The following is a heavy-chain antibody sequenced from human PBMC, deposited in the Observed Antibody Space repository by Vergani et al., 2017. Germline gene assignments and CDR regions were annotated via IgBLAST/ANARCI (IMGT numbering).Heavy chain of an antibody. V-gene: IGHV3-73*02. D-gene: IGHD3-3*01. Sequence: EVQLVESGGGLVQPGGSLTLSCAVSGFTFSGSAMHWVRQTSGKGLEWIGRIRDKTYNYATAYAVSVKGRFTISRDNAKNSLYLQMNSLRAEDTAVYYCAGHRFLEKGGWFDPWGQGTLVTVSS. CDR1: GFTFSGSA. CDR3: AGHRFLEKGGWFDP. J-gene: IGHJ5*02. CDR2: IRDKTYNYAT.